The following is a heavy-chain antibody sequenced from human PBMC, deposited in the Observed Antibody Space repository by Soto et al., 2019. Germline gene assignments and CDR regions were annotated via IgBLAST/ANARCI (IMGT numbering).Heavy chain of an antibody. CDR3: ASQSDSSGGYFDY. V-gene: IGHV5-51*01. D-gene: IGHD6-19*01. J-gene: IGHJ4*02. CDR1: GYTFTSYW. CDR2: IYPGDSDT. Sequence: GESLKISCEGSGYTFTSYWIAWVRQMPGKGLEWMGIIYPGDSDTRYSPSFQGQVTISVDKSISTAYLQWSSLKASDTALYYCASQSDSSGGYFDYWGEGKLVNV.